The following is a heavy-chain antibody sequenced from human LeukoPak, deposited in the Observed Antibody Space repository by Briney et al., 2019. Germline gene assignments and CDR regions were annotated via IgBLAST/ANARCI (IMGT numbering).Heavy chain of an antibody. D-gene: IGHD3-10*01. CDR2: IAGSSITT. Sequence: GSLRLSCAASGFTFNTYAMTRVRRAPGKGLEWVSAIAGSSITTYYADSVRGRFTVSRDNSKNALYLQMNSLRAEDTAVHYCAKNYASGNAFYDYWGRGAPVTVSS. J-gene: IGHJ4*02. V-gene: IGHV3-23*01. CDR1: GFTFNTYA. CDR3: AKNYASGNAFYDY.